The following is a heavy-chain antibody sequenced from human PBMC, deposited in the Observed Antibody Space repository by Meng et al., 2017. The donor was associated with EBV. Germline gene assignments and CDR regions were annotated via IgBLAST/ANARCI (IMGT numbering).Heavy chain of an antibody. J-gene: IGHJ4*02. Sequence: QVQLVASAAEVKQPGSSVKVSLKTSGGPFRYYAISWVRQAPGQGLEWLGGFLPRLGAPNYAQKFHGRVKITADESTSTHYMDLSSLRSEDTAIYSCASESGRGYTPDYWGQGTLVTVSS. CDR2: FLPRLGAP. CDR3: ASESGRGYTPDY. D-gene: IGHD3-10*01. V-gene: IGHV1-69*01. CDR1: GGPFRYYA.